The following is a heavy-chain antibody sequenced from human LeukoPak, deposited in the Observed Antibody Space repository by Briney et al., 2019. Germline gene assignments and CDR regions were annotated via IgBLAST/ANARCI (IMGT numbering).Heavy chain of an antibody. J-gene: IGHJ4*02. CDR3: AKGRRYCSGGSCYHGDY. CDR1: GFTFSNTW. CDR2: ISYDGSNK. D-gene: IGHD2-15*01. Sequence: GGSLRLSCAASGFTFSNTWMNWVRQAPGKGLEWVAVISYDGSNKYYADSVKGRFTISRDNSKNTLYLQMNSLRAEDTAVYYCAKGRRYCSGGSCYHGDYWGQGTLVTVSS. V-gene: IGHV3-30*18.